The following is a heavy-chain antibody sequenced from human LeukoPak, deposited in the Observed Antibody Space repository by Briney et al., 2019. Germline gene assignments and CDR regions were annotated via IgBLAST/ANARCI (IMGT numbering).Heavy chain of an antibody. D-gene: IGHD6-19*01. J-gene: IGHJ5*02. V-gene: IGHV4-59*12. Sequence: SETLSLTCTVSGGSISSYYWSWIRQPPGKGLEWIGYIYYSGSTNYNPSLKSRVTISVDTSKNPFSLKLSSVTAPDTAVYYCARGLPQWLVRGWFDPWGQGTLVTVSS. CDR1: GGSISSYY. CDR2: IYYSGST. CDR3: ARGLPQWLVRGWFDP.